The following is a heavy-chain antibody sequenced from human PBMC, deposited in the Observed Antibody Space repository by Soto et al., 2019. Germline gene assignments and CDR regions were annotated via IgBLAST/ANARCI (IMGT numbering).Heavy chain of an antibody. CDR2: ISSREVTV. CDR3: ARVGASGCHVNCRYYFEY. CDR1: GFTFSNYY. V-gene: IGHV3-11*01. J-gene: IGHJ4*02. D-gene: IGHD6-19*01. Sequence: GSLRLSCVASGFTFSNYYMTWIRQAPGKGLECLSYISSREVTVYYADSVKGRFTISRDNTKNSLYLQMTTLRDEDTAVYYCARVGASGCHVNCRYYFEYRGTGTLLTTSS.